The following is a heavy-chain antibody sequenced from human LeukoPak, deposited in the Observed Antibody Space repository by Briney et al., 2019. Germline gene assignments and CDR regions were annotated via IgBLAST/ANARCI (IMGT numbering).Heavy chain of an antibody. V-gene: IGHV4-34*01. CDR1: GGSFSGYY. D-gene: IGHD5-24*01. CDR2: INHSGST. CDR3: ARGRGYNAFDY. J-gene: IGHJ4*02. Sequence: SETLSLTCAVHGGSFSGYYWSWIRQPPGKGLEWIGEINHSGSTNYNPSLKSRVTISVDTSKNQFSLKLSSVTAADTAVYYCARGRGYNAFDYWGQGTLVTVSS.